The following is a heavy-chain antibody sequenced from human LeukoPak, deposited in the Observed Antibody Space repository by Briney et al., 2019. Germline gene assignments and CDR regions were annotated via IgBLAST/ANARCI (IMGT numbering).Heavy chain of an antibody. CDR1: GGSISSSSCY. D-gene: IGHD6-13*01. CDR2: VCYSGST. J-gene: IGHJ4*02. CDR3: GRGGRGAADGKKSFAY. Sequence: PSETLSLTCTVSGGSISSSSCYWDWVRQPPGKGLEWIGSVCYSGSTYYNPSLMSRVTISVDTSKNQFSLRLNSMTAADTAVYYWGRGGRGAADGKKSFAYGAQEPLATVSS. V-gene: IGHV4-39*01.